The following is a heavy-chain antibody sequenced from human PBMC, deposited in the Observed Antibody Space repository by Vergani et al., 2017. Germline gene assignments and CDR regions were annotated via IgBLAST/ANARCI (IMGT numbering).Heavy chain of an antibody. CDR2: ISNSGNTI. J-gene: IGHJ4*02. CDR3: ARLNGDYMRLSEY. CDR1: GFSFSDHY. V-gene: IGHV3-11*01. D-gene: IGHD4-17*01. Sequence: QVQLVESGGGLVKPGGSLRLSCAASGFSFSDHYMTWIRQAPGKGLEWVSYISNSGNTIEYADSVKGRFSISRDNAKSSLFLQMDSLRAEDTAVYYCARLNGDYMRLSEYWGQGTLVAVSS.